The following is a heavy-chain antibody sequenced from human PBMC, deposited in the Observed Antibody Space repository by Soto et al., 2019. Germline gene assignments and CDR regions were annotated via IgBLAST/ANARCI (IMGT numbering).Heavy chain of an antibody. CDR2: IYYSGST. Sequence: SETLSLTCTVSGGSISSGDYYWSWIRQPPGRGLEWIGYIYYSGSTYYNPSLKSRVTISVDTSKNQFSLKLSSVTAADTAVYYCASGNSLWFDSWGQGTLVTVSS. V-gene: IGHV4-30-4*01. J-gene: IGHJ5*01. D-gene: IGHD1-7*01. CDR1: GGSISSGDYY. CDR3: ASGNSLWFDS.